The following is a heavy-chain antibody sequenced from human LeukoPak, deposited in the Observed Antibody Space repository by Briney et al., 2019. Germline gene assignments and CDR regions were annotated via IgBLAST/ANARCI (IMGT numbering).Heavy chain of an antibody. D-gene: IGHD6-13*01. CDR1: GFTFSDYY. V-gene: IGHV3-11*06. J-gene: IGHJ4*02. CDR3: ARGVYEEDVNY. CDR2: INPTSGYT. Sequence: GGSLRLSCAASGFTFSDYYMSWIRQAPGKGLEWLSYINPTSGYTPYAGSVRGRFTISRDNAKNSLYLQMNSLRADDTAVYYCARGVYEEDVNYWGQGTLVTVSS.